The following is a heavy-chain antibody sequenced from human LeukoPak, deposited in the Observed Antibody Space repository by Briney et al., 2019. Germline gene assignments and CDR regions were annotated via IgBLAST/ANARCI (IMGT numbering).Heavy chain of an antibody. CDR1: GFTFSSYS. J-gene: IGHJ4*02. V-gene: IGHV3-21*01. D-gene: IGHD3-9*01. Sequence: GGSLRLSCAASGFTFSSYSMNWVRQAPGKGLEWVSSISTSSIYIYYADSMKGRFTISRDNAKNSLYLQMNSLRAEDTAVYYCVAYYDILTGYKYWGQGTLVTVSS. CDR3: VAYYDILTGYKY. CDR2: ISTSSIYI.